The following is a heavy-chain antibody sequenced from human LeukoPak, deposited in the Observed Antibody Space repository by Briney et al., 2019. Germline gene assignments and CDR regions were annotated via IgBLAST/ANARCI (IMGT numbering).Heavy chain of an antibody. V-gene: IGHV4-34*01. D-gene: IGHD4-17*01. CDR1: GGSFSGYY. J-gene: IGHJ4*02. CDR2: INHSGST. CDR3: ARIMTTVIYFDY. Sequence: SETLSLTCAVYGGSFSGYYWSWIRQPPGKGLEWIGEINHSGSTNYNPSLKSRVTISVDTSKNQFSLKLSSVTAADTAVYYCARIMTTVIYFDYWGQGTLVTVSS.